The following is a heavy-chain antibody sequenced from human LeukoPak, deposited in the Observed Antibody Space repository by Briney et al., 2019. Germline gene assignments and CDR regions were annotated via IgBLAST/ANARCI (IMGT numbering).Heavy chain of an antibody. CDR3: AQYYEGGGNDY. CDR2: IIPIFGTA. CDR1: GGTFSSYA. J-gene: IGHJ4*02. D-gene: IGHD3-22*01. V-gene: IGHV1-69*13. Sequence: SVKVSCKASGGTFSSYAISWVRQAPGQGLEWMGGIIPIFGTANYAQKFQGRVTITADESTSTAYMELSSLRSEDRAVYYCAQYYEGGGNDYWGQGTLVTVSS.